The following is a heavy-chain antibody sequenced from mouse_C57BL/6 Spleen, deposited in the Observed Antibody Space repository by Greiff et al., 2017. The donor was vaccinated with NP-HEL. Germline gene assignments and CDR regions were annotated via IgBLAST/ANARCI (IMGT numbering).Heavy chain of an antibody. CDR2: LDPNSGGT. J-gene: IGHJ3*01. CDR1: GSTFTSYW. CDR3: AREEIYYGYDEGPFAY. Sequence: QVQLQQPGAELVKPGASVKLSCKASGSTFTSYWMHWVKQRPGRGLAWIGRLDPNSGGTTYNEKFKSKAILTVDKPSSTAYMQLSSLTSADSAVYYCAREEIYYGYDEGPFAYGGQGTLVTVSA. V-gene: IGHV1-72*01. D-gene: IGHD2-2*01.